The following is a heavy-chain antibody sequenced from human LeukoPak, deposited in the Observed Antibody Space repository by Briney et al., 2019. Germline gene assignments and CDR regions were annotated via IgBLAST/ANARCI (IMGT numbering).Heavy chain of an antibody. J-gene: IGHJ5*02. D-gene: IGHD6-13*01. CDR1: GGTFSSYA. Sequence: GSSVKVSCKASGGTFSSYAISWVRQAPGQGLEWMGRIIPILGIANYAQKFQGRVTITADKSTSIAYMELSSLRSEDTAVYYCARDTPIAAAGTEPRWFVPWGQGTLVTVSS. CDR2: IIPILGIA. CDR3: ARDTPIAAAGTEPRWFVP. V-gene: IGHV1-69*04.